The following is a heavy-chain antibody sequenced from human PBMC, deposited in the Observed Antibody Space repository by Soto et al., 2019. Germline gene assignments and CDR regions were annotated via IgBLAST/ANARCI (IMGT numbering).Heavy chain of an antibody. CDR1: GFTFSNAW. CDR3: TTDGGFPYCSRTTCNDAFDI. V-gene: IGHV3-15*01. D-gene: IGHD2-2*01. CDR2: IKTKTERGTT. J-gene: IGHJ3*02. Sequence: EVQLVESGGGLVKPGGSLRLSCVASGFTFSNAWMNWVRQAPGKGLEWVGRIKTKTERGTTDYAAPVKGRFSISRDDSKNAQYLQMNSLKSEDTAVYYCTTDGGFPYCSRTTCNDAFDIWGQGTMVTVSS.